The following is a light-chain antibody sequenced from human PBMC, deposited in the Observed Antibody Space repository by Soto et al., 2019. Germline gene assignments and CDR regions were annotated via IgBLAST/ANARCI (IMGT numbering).Light chain of an antibody. CDR2: GAS. Sequence: EIVMTQSPATLSVSPGERATLSCRASQSVSSNLAWYQQKPGQAPRLPIYGASTRATGIPARFSGSGSGTEFTLTISSLQSEDFAVYYCQQYNNWHSLTFGGGTKVEIK. CDR1: QSVSSN. J-gene: IGKJ4*01. CDR3: QQYNNWHSLT. V-gene: IGKV3-15*01.